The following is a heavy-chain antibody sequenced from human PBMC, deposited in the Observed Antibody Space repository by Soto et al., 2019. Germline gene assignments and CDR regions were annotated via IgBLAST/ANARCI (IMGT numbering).Heavy chain of an antibody. CDR1: GGTFSSYA. D-gene: IGHD3-16*02. J-gene: IGHJ4*02. CDR2: IIPIFGTA. V-gene: IGHV1-69*05. CDR3: TRSAISPYGGLIGPFDY. Sequence: AASVKVSCKASGGTFSSYAISWVRQAPGQGLEWMGGIIPIFGTANYAQKFQGRLTITSDTSANTVYMELNSLTSEDTAMYYCTRSAISPYGGLIGPFDYWGQGNLVTVSS.